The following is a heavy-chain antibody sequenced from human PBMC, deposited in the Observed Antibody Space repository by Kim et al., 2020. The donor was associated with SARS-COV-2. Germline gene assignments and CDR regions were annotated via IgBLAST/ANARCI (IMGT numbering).Heavy chain of an antibody. CDR1: GYSVVRGG. J-gene: IGHJ4*02. CDR3: ARGKGAESSSPWYY. CDR2: ISTYNGDT. V-gene: IGHV1-18*01. D-gene: IGHD6-6*01. Sequence: ASVKVSCKASGYSVVRGGRSWVRLAPGQGLEWMGWISTYNGDTNYARKIQGRATMTTDTSTSTVYMGVRSLRSDDTAVYYCARGKGAESSSPWYYWGQGTLVTVSS.